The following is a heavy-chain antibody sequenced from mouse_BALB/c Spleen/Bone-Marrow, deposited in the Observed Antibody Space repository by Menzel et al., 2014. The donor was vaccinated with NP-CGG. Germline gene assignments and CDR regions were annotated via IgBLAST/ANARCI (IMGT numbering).Heavy chain of an antibody. CDR1: GFTFSNYW. CDR3: TRRGYGNDY. CDR2: IRLKSNNYAT. V-gene: IGHV6-6*02. J-gene: IGHJ2*01. D-gene: IGHD2-10*02. Sequence: EVKLMESGGGLVQPGGSMKLSCVASGFTFSNYWMNWVRQSPEKGLEWVAEIRLKSNNYATHYAESVKGRFTISRDDSKSSVYVQMNNLRAEDTGLYYCTRRGYGNDYWGQGTTLTVSS.